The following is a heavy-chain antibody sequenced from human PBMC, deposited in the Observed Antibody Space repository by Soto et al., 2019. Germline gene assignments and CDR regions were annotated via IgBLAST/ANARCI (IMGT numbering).Heavy chain of an antibody. J-gene: IGHJ2*01. Sequence: GESLKISCKGSGYSFTSYWISWVRQMPGKGLEWMGRIDPSDSYTNYSPSFQGHVTISADKSISTAYLQWSSLKASDTAMYYSVIVVVPAVPSYWYFDLWGRGTLVTVSS. CDR3: VIVVVPAVPSYWYFDL. V-gene: IGHV5-10-1*01. D-gene: IGHD2-2*01. CDR2: IDPSDSYT. CDR1: GYSFTSYW.